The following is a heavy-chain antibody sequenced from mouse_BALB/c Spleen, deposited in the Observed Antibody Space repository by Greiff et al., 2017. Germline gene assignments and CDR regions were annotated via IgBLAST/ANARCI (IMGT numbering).Heavy chain of an antibody. CDR1: GYTFTSYT. D-gene: IGHD2-3*01. V-gene: IGHV1-4*02. CDR3: ARDDGYCTVFAY. Sequence: QVQLQQSAAELARPGASVKMSCKASGYTFTSYTMHWVKQRPGQGLEWIGYINPSSGYTEYNQKFKDKTTLTADKSSSTAYMQLSSLTSEDSAVYYCARDDGYCTVFAYWGQGTLVTVSA. CDR2: INPSSGYT. J-gene: IGHJ3*01.